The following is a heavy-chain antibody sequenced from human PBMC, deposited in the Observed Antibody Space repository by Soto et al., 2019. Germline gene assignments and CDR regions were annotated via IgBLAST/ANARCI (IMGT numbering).Heavy chain of an antibody. D-gene: IGHD2-2*01. J-gene: IGHJ5*02. CDR2: IYYSGST. CDR1: GGSISSGGYY. Sequence: SETLSLTCTVSGGSISSGGYYWSWIRQHPGKGLEWIGYIYYSGSTYYNPSLKSRVTISVDTSKNQFSLKLSSVTAADTAVYYCARDGPQFWSSTSCYGDWFDPWGQGTLVTAPQ. V-gene: IGHV4-31*03. CDR3: ARDGPQFWSSTSCYGDWFDP.